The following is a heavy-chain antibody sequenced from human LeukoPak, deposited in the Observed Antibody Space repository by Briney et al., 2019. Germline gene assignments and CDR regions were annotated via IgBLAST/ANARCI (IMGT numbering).Heavy chain of an antibody. Sequence: PSETLSLTCTVSGGSISNNNYYWAWIRQPPEKGLEWIATIYYSGTTFYNPSLKSRVTISVDTSKNQFSLKLSSVTAADTAVYFCTRLHWGSGGSGSFDYWGQGTLVTVSS. V-gene: IGHV4-39*01. CDR1: GGSISNNNYY. CDR2: IYYSGTT. CDR3: TRLHWGSGGSGSFDY. D-gene: IGHD7-27*01. J-gene: IGHJ4*02.